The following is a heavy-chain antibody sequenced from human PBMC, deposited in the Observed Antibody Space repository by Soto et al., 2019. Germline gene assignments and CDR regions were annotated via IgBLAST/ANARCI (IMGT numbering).Heavy chain of an antibody. V-gene: IGHV4-59*01. CDR3: ASSGIVGREVNTWFDP. J-gene: IGHJ5*02. Sequence: SETLSLTCTVSAGSISTSYWSWMRQPLGKALEWIGYISYRGSTNYNPSLKSRLTISIDTSKSQISLKLTSMTTADTAVYYCASSGIVGREVNTWFDPWGQGTLVTVSS. CDR2: ISYRGST. CDR1: AGSISTSY. D-gene: IGHD3-22*01.